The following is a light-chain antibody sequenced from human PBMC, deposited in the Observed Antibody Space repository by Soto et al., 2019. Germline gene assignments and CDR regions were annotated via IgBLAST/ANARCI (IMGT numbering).Light chain of an antibody. CDR3: QSYDSSLSGLVV. CDR1: SSNIGAGYD. J-gene: IGLJ2*01. Sequence: QSVLTQPPPVSGAPGQRVTISCTGSSSNIGAGYDVYWYQQLPGTAPKLLIYGNSNRPSGVPDRFSGSKSGTSASLAITGLQAEDEADYYCQSYDSSLSGLVVFGGGTKVTVL. V-gene: IGLV1-40*01. CDR2: GNS.